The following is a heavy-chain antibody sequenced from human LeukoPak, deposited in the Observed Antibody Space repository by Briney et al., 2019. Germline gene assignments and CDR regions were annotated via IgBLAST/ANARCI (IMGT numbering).Heavy chain of an antibody. D-gene: IGHD3-9*01. Sequence: SETLSLTCAVYGGSFSGYYWSWIRKPPGKGLEWIGEINHSGSTNYNPSLKSRVTISVDTSKNQFSLKLSSVTAADTAVYYCAREWILTSYDYWGQGTLVTVSS. V-gene: IGHV4-34*01. CDR3: AREWILTSYDY. CDR2: INHSGST. J-gene: IGHJ4*02. CDR1: GGSFSGYY.